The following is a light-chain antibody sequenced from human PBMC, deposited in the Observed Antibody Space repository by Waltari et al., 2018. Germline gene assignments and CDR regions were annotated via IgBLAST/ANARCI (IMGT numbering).Light chain of an antibody. J-gene: IGLJ2*01. CDR3: CSYAGNSMI. CDR2: DIK. Sequence: QSALTQPRSVSGSPGQSVTISCPGTSGDIGDYIYVSWYQHHPGKAPRLIIYDIKNRPSGVPDRFSGSKSGNTASLTISGLQPDDGADYFCCSYAGNSMIFGGGTMLTVL. V-gene: IGLV2-11*01. CDR1: SGDIGDYIY.